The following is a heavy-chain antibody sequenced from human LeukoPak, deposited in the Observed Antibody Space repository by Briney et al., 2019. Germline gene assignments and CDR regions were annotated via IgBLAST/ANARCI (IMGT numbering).Heavy chain of an antibody. CDR3: GRSGVNAGLDS. D-gene: IGHD3-10*01. CDR1: GFTLSNSW. CDR2: INPSGSDK. Sequence: TGGSLRLSCAGSGFTLSNSWMGWVRQAPGKGLEWVANINPSGSDKYYVDSAEGRFTVSKDNAKNSVYLQMNSLRVEDTGIYYCGRSGVNAGLDSWGQGTLVSVSA. J-gene: IGHJ5*01. V-gene: IGHV3-7*01.